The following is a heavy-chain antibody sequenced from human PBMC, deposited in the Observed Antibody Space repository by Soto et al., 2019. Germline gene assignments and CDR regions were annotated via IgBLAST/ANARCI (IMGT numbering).Heavy chain of an antibody. V-gene: IGHV5-51*01. CDR3: ARQDIAAAGTGRGGMDV. J-gene: IGHJ6*02. Sequence: RGESLKISCKGSGYSFTSYWIGWVRQMPGKGLEWMGIIYPGDSDTRYSPSFQGQVTISADKSISTAYLQWSSLKASDTAMYYCARQDIAAAGTGRGGMDVWGQGTTVTVSS. CDR2: IYPGDSDT. D-gene: IGHD6-13*01. CDR1: GYSFTSYW.